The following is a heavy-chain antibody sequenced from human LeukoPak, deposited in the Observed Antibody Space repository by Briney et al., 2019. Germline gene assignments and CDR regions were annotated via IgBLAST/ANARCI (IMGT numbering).Heavy chain of an antibody. CDR1: VDTFSSYA. CDR3: ARDAQAGSGSSPLDY. Sequence: SSVKLSCKASVDTFSSYAISWVRQAPGQGHEWMGGIIPIFGTANYAQKFQGRVTITADESTSTAYMELSSLRSEDTAVYYCARDAQAGSGSSPLDYWGQGTLVTVSS. V-gene: IGHV1-69*13. D-gene: IGHD3-10*01. CDR2: IIPIFGTA. J-gene: IGHJ4*02.